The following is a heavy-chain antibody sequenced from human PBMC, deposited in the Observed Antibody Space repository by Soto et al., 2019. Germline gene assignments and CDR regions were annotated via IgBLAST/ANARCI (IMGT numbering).Heavy chain of an antibody. Sequence: QVQLQESGPGLVKPSETLSLTCIVSGGSISSDYWGWIRQPPGKGLEWIGYIFSAGAINYNPSLESRVTISRDAAEKQCSLNLTSVTAADTACYYCAKYTGDESLFYFDSWGRGLQVTVSS. CDR3: AKYTGDESLFYFDS. V-gene: IGHV4-59*01. CDR1: GGSISSDY. J-gene: IGHJ4*01. CDR2: IFSAGAI. D-gene: IGHD5-12*01.